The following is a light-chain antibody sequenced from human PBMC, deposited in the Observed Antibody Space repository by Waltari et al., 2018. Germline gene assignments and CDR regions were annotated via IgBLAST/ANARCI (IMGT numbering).Light chain of an antibody. V-gene: IGLV1-44*01. J-gene: IGLJ2*01. CDR1: TSNLGNNI. CDR3: ASYDDSLNGVI. Sequence: SVLTQLPSVSGAPGQGVTLFCSGDTSNLGNNIVSWYQHLPGAAPRLLIYRNDQRPSGVPDRFSASKSDASASASLAITGLQPGDEGDYFCASYDDSLNGVIFGGGTKLTVL. CDR2: RND.